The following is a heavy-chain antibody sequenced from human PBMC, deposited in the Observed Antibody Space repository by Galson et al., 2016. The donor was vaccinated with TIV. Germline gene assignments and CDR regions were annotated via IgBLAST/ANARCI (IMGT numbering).Heavy chain of an antibody. Sequence: SVKVSCKASGGIFFSNAISWVRQAPGQGLEWMGGINPIFNIPNYAQKVQGRVTITGDKSTTTAYMELSSLGSDDTAEYYCARGSDYSGNSPSDYWGQGTLVTVSS. CDR3: ARGSDYSGNSPSDY. D-gene: IGHD4-23*01. V-gene: IGHV1-69*10. CDR2: INPIFNIP. CDR1: GGIFFSNA. J-gene: IGHJ4*02.